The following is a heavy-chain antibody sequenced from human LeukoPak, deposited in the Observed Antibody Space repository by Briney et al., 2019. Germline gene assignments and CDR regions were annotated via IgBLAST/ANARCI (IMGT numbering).Heavy chain of an antibody. CDR1: GFTFSSYA. V-gene: IGHV3-23*01. D-gene: IGHD3-10*01. CDR2: SGSGGST. J-gene: IGHJ4*02. Sequence: GGSLRLSCAASGFTFSSYAMSWVRQAPGKGLEWVSASGSGGSTYYADSVKGRFTISRDNAKNSLYLQMNSLRAEDTAVYYCARITMVRGVISYFDYWGQGTLVTVSS. CDR3: ARITMVRGVISYFDY.